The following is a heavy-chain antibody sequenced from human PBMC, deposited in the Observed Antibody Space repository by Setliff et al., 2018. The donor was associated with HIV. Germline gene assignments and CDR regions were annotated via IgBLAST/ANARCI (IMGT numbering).Heavy chain of an antibody. D-gene: IGHD1-1*01. V-gene: IGHV3-30*19. CDR3: AREAVWSDAFDI. J-gene: IGHJ3*02. CDR1: GFTFSSYG. CDR2: ISYDGSNK. Sequence: GGSLRLSCAASGFTFSSYGMHWVRQGPGKGLEWVAVISYDGSNKYYADSVKGRFTISRDNSKNTLYLQMNSLRAEDTAVYYCAREAVWSDAFDIWGQGTMVTVSS.